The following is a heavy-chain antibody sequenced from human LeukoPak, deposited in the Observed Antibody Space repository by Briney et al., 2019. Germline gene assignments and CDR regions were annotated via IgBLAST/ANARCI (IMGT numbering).Heavy chain of an antibody. Sequence: GASVKVSCKASGYTFTSYDINWVRQATGQGLEWMGWMNPNSGNTGYAQKFQGRVTMTRNTSISTAYMELSSLRSEDTAVYYCARWGSAGAAGTRGDAFDIWGQGTMVTVSS. CDR3: ARWGSAGAAGTRGDAFDI. CDR2: MNPNSGNT. D-gene: IGHD6-13*01. V-gene: IGHV1-8*01. CDR1: GYTFTSYD. J-gene: IGHJ3*02.